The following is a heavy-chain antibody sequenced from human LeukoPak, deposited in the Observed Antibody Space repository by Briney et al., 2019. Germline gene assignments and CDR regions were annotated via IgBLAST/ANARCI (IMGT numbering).Heavy chain of an antibody. Sequence: ASVTVSFKSSLYTFTGYYMHWVRQAPGQGLEWMGWINPNRGGTNYAQKFQGRVTMTRDTPISTAYMELSRLRSDDTAVCYCARNGFDTNGAYYFDYWGEGTLVTVSS. D-gene: IGHD2-8*01. CDR3: ARNGFDTNGAYYFDY. J-gene: IGHJ4*02. V-gene: IGHV1-2*02. CDR1: LYTFTGYY. CDR2: INPNRGGT.